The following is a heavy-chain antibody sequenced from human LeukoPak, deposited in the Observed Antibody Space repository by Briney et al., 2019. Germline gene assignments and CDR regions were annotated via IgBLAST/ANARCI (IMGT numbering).Heavy chain of an antibody. Sequence: SETLSLTCTVSGGSISSSSYFWGWIRQPPGKGLEWIGSIYYSGSTYYNPSLASPVTTSVNQSNNQFSPKPGSVTAADTAVYYCARQDGRNYGYWGQGTLVTVSS. CDR3: ARQDGRNYGY. CDR1: GGSISSSSYF. V-gene: IGHV4-39*01. CDR2: IYYSGST. D-gene: IGHD4-11*01. J-gene: IGHJ1*01.